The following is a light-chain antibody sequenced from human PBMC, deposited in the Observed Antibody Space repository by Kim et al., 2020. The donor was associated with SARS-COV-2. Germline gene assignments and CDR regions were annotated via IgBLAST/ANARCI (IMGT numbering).Light chain of an antibody. Sequence: QSALTQPPSVSGSPGQSVTISCTGTSSDVGGYNYVSWYQHHPGKAPKLMIYDVSKRPSGVPDRFSGSKSGNAASLTISGLQAEDEADYYCCSYAGSYTYVFGSGTKVTVL. V-gene: IGLV2-11*01. CDR2: DVS. CDR1: SSDVGGYNY. CDR3: CSYAGSYTYV. J-gene: IGLJ1*01.